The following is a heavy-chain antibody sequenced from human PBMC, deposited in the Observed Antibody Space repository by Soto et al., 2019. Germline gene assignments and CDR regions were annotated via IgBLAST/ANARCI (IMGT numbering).Heavy chain of an antibody. Sequence: PGGSLRLSCAASGFTFSSYAMHWVRQAPGKGLEWVAVISYDGSNKYYADSVKGRFTISRDNSKNTLYLQMNSLRAEDTAVYYCARDGETVTTSYYGMDVWGQGTTVTVSS. V-gene: IGHV3-30-3*01. J-gene: IGHJ6*02. CDR2: ISYDGSNK. D-gene: IGHD4-17*01. CDR1: GFTFSSYA. CDR3: ARDGETVTTSYYGMDV.